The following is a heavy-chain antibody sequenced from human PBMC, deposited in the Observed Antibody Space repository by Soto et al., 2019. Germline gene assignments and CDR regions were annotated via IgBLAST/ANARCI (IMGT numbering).Heavy chain of an antibody. CDR2: IWYDGSNK. V-gene: IGHV3-33*01. CDR3: ARDRGSGWYGPIDY. Sequence: QVQLVESGGGVVQPGRSLRLSCAASGFTFSSYGMHWVRQAPGKGLEWVAVIWYDGSNKYYADSMKGLFTISRDNSKNTLYLQMNSLRAEDTAVYYCARDRGSGWYGPIDYWGQGTLVTVSS. D-gene: IGHD6-19*01. J-gene: IGHJ4*02. CDR1: GFTFSSYG.